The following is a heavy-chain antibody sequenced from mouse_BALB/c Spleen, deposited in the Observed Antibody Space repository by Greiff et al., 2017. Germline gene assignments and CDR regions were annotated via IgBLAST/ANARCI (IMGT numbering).Heavy chain of an antibody. D-gene: IGHD3-2*01. Sequence: QVQLKESGPGLVAPSQSLSITCTVSGFSLTGYGVNWVRQPPGKGLEWLGMIWGDGSTDYNSALKSRLSISKDNSKSQVFLKMNSLQTDDTARYYCARASDSSGYPFAYWGQGTLVTVSA. J-gene: IGHJ3*01. CDR1: GFSLTGYG. V-gene: IGHV2-6-7*01. CDR2: IWGDGST. CDR3: ARASDSSGYPFAY.